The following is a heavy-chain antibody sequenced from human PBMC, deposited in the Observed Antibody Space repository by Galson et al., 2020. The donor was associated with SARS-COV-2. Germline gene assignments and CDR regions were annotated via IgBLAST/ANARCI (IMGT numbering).Heavy chain of an antibody. J-gene: IGHJ4*02. CDR3: AREDTAMVGGFDY. D-gene: IGHD5-18*01. CDR2: IWYDGSNK. V-gene: IGHV3-33*01. CDR1: GFTFSSYG. Sequence: GESLKISCAASGFTFSSYGMHWVRQAPGKGLEWVAVIWYDGSNKYYADSVKGRFTISRDNSKNTLYLQMNSLRAEDTAVYYCAREDTAMVGGFDYWGQGTLVTVSS.